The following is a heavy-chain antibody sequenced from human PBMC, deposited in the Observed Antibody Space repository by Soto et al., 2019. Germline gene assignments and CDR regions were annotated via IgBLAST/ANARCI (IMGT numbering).Heavy chain of an antibody. Sequence: ASVKVSCKASGYTFTSYGISWVRQAPGQGLEWMGWISAYNGSTNYAQKLQGRVTMTTDTSTSTAYMELRSLRPDDTAVYYCAREGGTTFVDYYYYYMDVWGKGTTVTVSS. V-gene: IGHV1-18*01. D-gene: IGHD1-7*01. CDR3: AREGGTTFVDYYYYYMDV. J-gene: IGHJ6*03. CDR1: GYTFTSYG. CDR2: ISAYNGST.